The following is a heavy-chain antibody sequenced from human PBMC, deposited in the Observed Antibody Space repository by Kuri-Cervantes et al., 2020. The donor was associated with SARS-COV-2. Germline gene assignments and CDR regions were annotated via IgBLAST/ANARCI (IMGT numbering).Heavy chain of an antibody. D-gene: IGHD3-22*01. CDR1: GFLFSASA. V-gene: IGHV3-73*01. J-gene: IGHJ4*02. CDR2: VRGKANNYAT. CDR3: TSTGYDSSGYYPDY. Sequence: GESLKISCEVSGFLFSASAIHWVRQASGKGLEWVGRVRGKANNYATAYAASVKGRFTISRDDSKNTAYLQMNSLKTEDTAVYYCTSTGYDSSGYYPDYWGQGTLVTVSS.